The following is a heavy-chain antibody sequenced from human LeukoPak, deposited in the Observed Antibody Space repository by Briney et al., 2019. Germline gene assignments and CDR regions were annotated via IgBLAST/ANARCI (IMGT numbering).Heavy chain of an antibody. J-gene: IGHJ4*02. CDR2: VYYSGST. CDR1: GDSISTYY. D-gene: IGHD4-23*01. V-gene: IGHV4-59*01. CDR3: ARDYGGKFDY. Sequence: KTSETLSLTCTVSGDSISTYYWSWIRQPPGKGLEWIGYVYYSGSTNYNPSLKSRVTISVDTSKNQFSLKLRSVTAADTAVYYCARDYGGKFDYWGQGALVTVSS.